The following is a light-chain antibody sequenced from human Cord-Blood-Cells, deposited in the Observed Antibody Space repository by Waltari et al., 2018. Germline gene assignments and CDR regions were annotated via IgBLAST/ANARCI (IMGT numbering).Light chain of an antibody. V-gene: IGKV4-1*01. Sequence: DIVMTQSPDYLAVSLGGRATVHCKSSQSVLYSSNNKNYLAWYQQKPGQPPKLLIYWASTRESGVPDRFSGSGSGTDFTLTISSLQAEDVAVYYCQQYYSTPYTVGQGTKLEIK. CDR1: QSVLYSSNNKNY. CDR3: QQYYSTPYT. J-gene: IGKJ2*01. CDR2: WAS.